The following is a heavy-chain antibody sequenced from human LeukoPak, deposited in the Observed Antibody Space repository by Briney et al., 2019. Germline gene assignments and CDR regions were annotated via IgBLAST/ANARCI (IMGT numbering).Heavy chain of an antibody. CDR3: TRFMHQWLELFDS. Sequence: GGSLRLSCTASGFSFGDYAVSWFRQAPGKGLEWVGLIRTKAYGETTEYAASVKDRFTISRDDSKTIAYLQMNSLKNEDSAVYYCTRFMHQWLELFDSWGQGTLVTVSS. CDR2: IRTKAYGETT. D-gene: IGHD6-19*01. J-gene: IGHJ4*02. CDR1: GFSFGDYA. V-gene: IGHV3-49*03.